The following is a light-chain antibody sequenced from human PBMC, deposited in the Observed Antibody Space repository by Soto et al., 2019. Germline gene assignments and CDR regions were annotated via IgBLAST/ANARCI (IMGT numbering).Light chain of an antibody. CDR1: NSDIGNYNF. J-gene: IGLJ2*01. CDR2: EVN. Sequence: QSALTQPPSASGSPGQSVAISCTGTNSDIGNYNFVSWYQQHPGKAPKLMIYEVNKRPSGVPDHFSGSKSGNTASLTVSGLQPEDEADYYCSSYAGSNNLLFGGGTKLTVL. CDR3: SSYAGSNNLL. V-gene: IGLV2-8*01.